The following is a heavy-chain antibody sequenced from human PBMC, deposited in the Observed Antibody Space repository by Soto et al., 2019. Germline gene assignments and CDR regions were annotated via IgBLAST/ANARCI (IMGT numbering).Heavy chain of an antibody. CDR3: ARQQWLYYYYGIDV. CDR1: GYTFTTYG. CDR2: ISAYNGNT. V-gene: IGHV1-18*01. J-gene: IGHJ6*02. Sequence: ASVKVSCKASGYTFTTYGISWVRQALGQGLEWMGWISAYNGNTNYAQKVQGRVTMTTDTSTSTAYMELRSLRSDDTAVYYCARQQWLYYYYGIDVWGQGTTVTVS. D-gene: IGHD6-19*01.